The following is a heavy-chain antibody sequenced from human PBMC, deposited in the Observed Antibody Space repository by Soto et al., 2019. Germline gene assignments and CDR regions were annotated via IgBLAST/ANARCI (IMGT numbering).Heavy chain of an antibody. Sequence: QSPTCTVTGDSSSHGAYYWSWTPQPPTRALEWIGYIDSTGSIYYNASLKSLLTISVDMSKNQPSLRLTSLTAAVPAVYYCTSPYRYWGPGLLLDVSS. J-gene: IGHJ4*02. V-gene: IGHV4-30-4*01. CDR1: GDSSSHGAYY. CDR3: TSPYRY. D-gene: IGHD3-16*02. CDR2: IDSTGSI.